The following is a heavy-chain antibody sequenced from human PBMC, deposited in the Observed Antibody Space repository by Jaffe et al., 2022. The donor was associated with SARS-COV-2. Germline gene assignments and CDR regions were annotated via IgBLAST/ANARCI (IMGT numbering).Heavy chain of an antibody. CDR1: GYTLTELS. D-gene: IGHD2-2*01. Sequence: QVQLVQSGAEVKKPGASVKVSCKVSGYTLTELSMHWVRQAPGKGLEWMGGFDPEDGETIYAQKFQGRVTMTEDTSTDTAYMELSSLRSEDTAVYYCATDATNCSSTSCYAGHYYYYGMDVWGQGTTVTVSS. V-gene: IGHV1-24*01. CDR2: FDPEDGET. J-gene: IGHJ6*02. CDR3: ATDATNCSSTSCYAGHYYYYGMDV.